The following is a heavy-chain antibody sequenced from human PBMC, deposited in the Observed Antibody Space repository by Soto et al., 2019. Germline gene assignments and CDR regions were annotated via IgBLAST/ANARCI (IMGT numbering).Heavy chain of an antibody. CDR1: AGSVNSGGYY. Sequence: QVQLQESGPGLVKPSETLSLTCNVSAGSVNSGGYYWSWIRQPPGKAREGTGYIYFSGDTSYNPSLKSRVAISLDTSKNRFSLKLSSVTAADPAIYYCARYVAWGYFDNWGQGTLVTVSS. CDR3: ARYVAWGYFDN. J-gene: IGHJ4*02. CDR2: IYFSGDT. V-gene: IGHV4-61*08. D-gene: IGHD3-10*02.